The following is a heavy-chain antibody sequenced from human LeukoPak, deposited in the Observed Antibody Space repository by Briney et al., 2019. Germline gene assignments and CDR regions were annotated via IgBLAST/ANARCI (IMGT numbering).Heavy chain of an antibody. V-gene: IGHV3-43*02. CDR3: AKDMGCSSTSCLIDY. CDR1: GFTFDDYA. J-gene: IGHJ4*02. D-gene: IGHD2-2*01. Sequence: QPGGSLRLSCAASGFTFDDYAMHWVRQAPGKGLEWVSLISGDGGSTYYADSVKGRFTISRDNSKNSLYLQMNSLRTEGTALYYCAKDMGCSSTSCLIDYWGQGTLVTVSS. CDR2: ISGDGGST.